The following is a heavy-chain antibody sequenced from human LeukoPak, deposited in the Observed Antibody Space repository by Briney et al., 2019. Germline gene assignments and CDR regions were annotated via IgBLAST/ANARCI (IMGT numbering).Heavy chain of an antibody. J-gene: IGHJ4*02. CDR3: ARNSPDVPGTAVAGTSPVDYFDY. Sequence: PSETLSLTCAVSGGSISSSNWWSWVRQPPGKGLEWIGAIYRSGRTNYNPSLKSRVTISVDKSKNQFSLKLSSVTAADTAVYYCARNSPDVPGTAVAGTSPVDYFDYWGQGTLVTVSS. CDR2: IYRSGRT. CDR1: GGSISSSNW. D-gene: IGHD6-19*01. V-gene: IGHV4-4*02.